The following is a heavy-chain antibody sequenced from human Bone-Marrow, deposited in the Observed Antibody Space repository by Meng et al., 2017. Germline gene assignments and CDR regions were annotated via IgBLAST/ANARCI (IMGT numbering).Heavy chain of an antibody. V-gene: IGHV4/OR15-8*02. CDR2: LYHGGDT. Sequence: QVQLQELGPGLVKHSGTLSLTCVSSGGSISSIAWWSWVRQPPGTGLEWIGELYHGGDTNYNPSLKSRVTIAIDKSKNQFSLKLSSVTAADTAAYYCASWIYSCGWQWGQGALVTVSS. J-gene: IGHJ4*02. CDR1: GGSISSIAW. D-gene: IGHD6-19*01. CDR3: ASWIYSCGWQ.